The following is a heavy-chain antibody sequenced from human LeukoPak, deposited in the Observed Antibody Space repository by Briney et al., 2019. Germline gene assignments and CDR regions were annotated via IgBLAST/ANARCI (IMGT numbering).Heavy chain of an antibody. CDR3: ARVSSGYYLDAKNWFDP. D-gene: IGHD3-22*01. CDR2: IYYSGST. J-gene: IGHJ5*02. CDR1: GGSISSGDYY. Sequence: PSETLSLTCTVSGGSISSGDYYWSRIRQPPGKGLEWIGYIYYSGSTYYNPSLKSRVTISVDTSKNQFSLKLSSVTAADTAVYYCARVSSGYYLDAKNWFDPWGQGTLVTVSS. V-gene: IGHV4-30-4*01.